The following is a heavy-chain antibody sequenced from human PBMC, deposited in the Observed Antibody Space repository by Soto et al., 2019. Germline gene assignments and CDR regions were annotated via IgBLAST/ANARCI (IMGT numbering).Heavy chain of an antibody. CDR1: GFTLRSNA. Sequence: PGGSLRLSCPASGFTLRSNAMSWVRQAPGKGLEWVSAISGSGGSTYYADSVRGRFTISRDNPKNTLYLQMNSLRAEDTAVYYCANGGGSSGSLYWGQGTLVTVSS. J-gene: IGHJ4*02. V-gene: IGHV3-23*01. CDR2: ISGSGGST. D-gene: IGHD3-22*01. CDR3: ANGGGSSGSLY.